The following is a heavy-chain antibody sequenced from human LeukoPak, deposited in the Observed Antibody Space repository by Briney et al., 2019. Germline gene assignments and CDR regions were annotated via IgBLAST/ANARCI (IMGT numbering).Heavy chain of an antibody. CDR3: ARDGIVVAWQPDY. CDR2: ISSSSSYI. CDR1: GFTFSSYS. D-gene: IGHD2-2*01. J-gene: IGHJ4*02. Sequence: GGSLRLSCAASGFTFSSYSMNWVRQAPGKGLEWVSSISSSSSYIYYADSVKGRFTISRDNAKNSLYLQMNSLRAEDTAVYYCARDGIVVAWQPDYWGQGTLVTVSS. V-gene: IGHV3-21*01.